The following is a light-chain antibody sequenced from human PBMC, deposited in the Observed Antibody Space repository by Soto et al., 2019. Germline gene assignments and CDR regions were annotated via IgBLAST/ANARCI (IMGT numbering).Light chain of an antibody. Sequence: DIQMTQSPSTLSASVGDRVTITCRASQTISSWLAWYQQKPGKAPNLLIYDAFTLERGVPSRFSGTGSGTEFTLTIDRLQPDDFATYYCQHYNSYSEAFGQGTKVDIK. CDR3: QHYNSYSEA. CDR2: DAF. CDR1: QTISSW. V-gene: IGKV1-5*01. J-gene: IGKJ1*01.